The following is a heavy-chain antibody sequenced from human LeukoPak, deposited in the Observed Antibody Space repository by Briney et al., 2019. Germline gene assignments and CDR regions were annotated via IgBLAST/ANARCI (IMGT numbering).Heavy chain of an antibody. D-gene: IGHD5-18*01. CDR2: IGSGGTT. Sequence: AGGSLRLSCAASGFTFRTYGMSWVRQAPGKGLEWVSAIGSGGTTYYTDSVKGRFTISRDNSKTTLYLQMSSLRAEDTAVYYCAKRDTTMAKGAFDIWGQGTTVTVSS. V-gene: IGHV3-23*01. CDR1: GFTFRTYG. CDR3: AKRDTTMAKGAFDI. J-gene: IGHJ3*02.